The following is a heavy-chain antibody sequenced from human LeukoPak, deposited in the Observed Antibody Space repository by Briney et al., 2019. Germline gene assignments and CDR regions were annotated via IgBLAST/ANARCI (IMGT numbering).Heavy chain of an antibody. CDR3: AKGRAGYSSGSIYYFDY. Sequence: GRSLRLSCAASGFTFSSYAMSWVRQAPGKGLEWVSGISGSGGSTYYADSVKGRFTISRDNSKNTLYLQMNSLRAEDTAVYYCAKGRAGYSSGSIYYFDYWGQGTLVTVSS. J-gene: IGHJ4*02. CDR1: GFTFSSYA. V-gene: IGHV3-23*01. D-gene: IGHD6-19*01. CDR2: ISGSGGST.